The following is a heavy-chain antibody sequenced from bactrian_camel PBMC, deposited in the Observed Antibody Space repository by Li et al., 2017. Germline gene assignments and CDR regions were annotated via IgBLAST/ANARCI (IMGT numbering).Heavy chain of an antibody. D-gene: IGHD2*01. CDR2: IYSDGSDT. CDR1: GFTFSSAY. Sequence: HVQLVESGGGLVQPGGSLRLSCAASGFTFSSAYMSWVRQAPGKGLEWVSNIYSDGSDTYYADSVKGRFTMSRDNAKNTVYLQMNSLKPDDTAMYYCAALRPPCTVYSGADYKGQGTQVTVS. J-gene: IGHJ4*01. V-gene: IGHV3S6*01.